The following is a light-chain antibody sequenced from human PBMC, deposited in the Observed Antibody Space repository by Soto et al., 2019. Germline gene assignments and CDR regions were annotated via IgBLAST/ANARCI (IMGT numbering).Light chain of an antibody. V-gene: IGLV2-14*01. CDR3: QSYDRNLNTLNYV. CDR2: EVI. J-gene: IGLJ1*01. CDR1: SGGVGAYDY. Sequence: QSVLKHPASVYGSPGRAITISGTGTSGGVGAYDYVSWYQQHPGKVPKFMIYEVINRPSGVSHRLSGSKSGSSASLAITGLQAEDEADYYCQSYDRNLNTLNYVFGTGPKVTVL.